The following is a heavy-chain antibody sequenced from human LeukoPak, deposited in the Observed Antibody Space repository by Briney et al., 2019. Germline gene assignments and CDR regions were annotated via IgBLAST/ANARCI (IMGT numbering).Heavy chain of an antibody. CDR1: GYTFTSYG. D-gene: IGHD5-12*01. J-gene: IGHJ6*03. CDR3: ARDSGYDYGLLYYYYMDV. CDR2: ISPYNGNT. V-gene: IGHV1-18*01. Sequence: ASVKVSCKASGYTFTSYGISWVRQAPGQGLEWMGWISPYNGNTDYAQKLQGRVTMATDTSTSTAYMELRSLRSDDTAVYYCARDSGYDYGLLYYYYMDVWGKGTTVTVSS.